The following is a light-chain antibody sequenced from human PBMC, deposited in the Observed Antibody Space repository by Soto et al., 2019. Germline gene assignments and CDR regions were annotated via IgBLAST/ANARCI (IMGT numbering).Light chain of an antibody. V-gene: IGLV1-51*01. J-gene: IGLJ1*01. Sequence: QSVLTQPPSVSAAPGQKVTISCSGDSSNIGNNHVSWYQHLPGTAPKLLIYDTTKRPSGIPDRFSVSKSGTSATLVITGLQTGDEVDYSCGAWDSSPTAFVFRTGTKVPV. CDR3: GAWDSSPTAFV. CDR1: SSNIGNNH. CDR2: DTT.